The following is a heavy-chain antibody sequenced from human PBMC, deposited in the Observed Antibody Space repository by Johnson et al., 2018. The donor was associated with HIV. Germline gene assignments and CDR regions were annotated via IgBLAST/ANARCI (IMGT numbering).Heavy chain of an antibody. CDR1: GFTFSSYG. J-gene: IGHJ3*02. V-gene: IGHV3-30*02. D-gene: IGHD1-26*01. Sequence: QVQLVESGGGVVQPGRSLRLSCAASGFTFSSYGMHWVRQAPGKGLEWVAFIQYDGSNKYYADSVKGRFTISRDNYKNTLYLQMNSLRAEDTAVYYCAIRDAGGRDAFDIWGQGTIVTVSS. CDR3: AIRDAGGRDAFDI. CDR2: IQYDGSNK.